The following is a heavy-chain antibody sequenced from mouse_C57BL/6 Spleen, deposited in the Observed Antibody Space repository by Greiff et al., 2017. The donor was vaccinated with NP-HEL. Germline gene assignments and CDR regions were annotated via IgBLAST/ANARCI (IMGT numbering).Heavy chain of an antibody. CDR1: GFTFSSYA. Sequence: EVKLVESGGGLVKPGGSLKLSCAASGFTFSSYAMSWVRQTPEKRLEWVATISDGGSYTYYPDNVKGRFTISRDNAKNNLYLQMSHLKSEDTAMYYCARDKEYGNYFYYCDYWGQGTTLTVSS. CDR2: ISDGGSYT. CDR3: ARDKEYGNYFYYCDY. J-gene: IGHJ2*01. D-gene: IGHD2-1*01. V-gene: IGHV5-4*01.